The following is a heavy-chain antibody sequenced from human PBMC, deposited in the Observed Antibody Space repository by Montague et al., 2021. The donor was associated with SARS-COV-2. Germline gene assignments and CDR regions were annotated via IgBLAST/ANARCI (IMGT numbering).Heavy chain of an antibody. J-gene: IGHJ4*02. D-gene: IGHD4-23*01. CDR1: GFSLSTSGMC. CDR3: ARTYYGGRPFDY. V-gene: IGHV2-70*11. Sequence: VKPTQTLTLTCTLSGFSLSTSGMCVSWIRQPPGKALEWLARIDWDDDKYYSTSLKTRLTISKDTSKNQVVLTMTNMDPVDTATYYCARTYYGGRPFDYWGQGTLVTVSS. CDR2: IDWDDDK.